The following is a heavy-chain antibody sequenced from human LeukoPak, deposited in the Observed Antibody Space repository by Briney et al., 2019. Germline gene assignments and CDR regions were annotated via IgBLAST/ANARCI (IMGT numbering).Heavy chain of an antibody. CDR3: ARETSSGYYQYYFDY. CDR1: GFTVSSNY. J-gene: IGHJ4*02. CDR2: IYSGGST. D-gene: IGHD3-22*01. Sequence: GGSLRLSCAASGFTVSSNYMSWVRQAPGKGLEWVSVIYSGGSTYYADSVKGRFTISRDNSKNTLYLQMNSLRAEDTAVYYCARETSSGYYQYYFDYWGQGTLVTVSS. V-gene: IGHV3-66*01.